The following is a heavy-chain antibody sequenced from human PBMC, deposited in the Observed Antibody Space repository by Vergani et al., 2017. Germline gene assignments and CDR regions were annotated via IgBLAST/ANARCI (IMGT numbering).Heavy chain of an antibody. J-gene: IGHJ4*02. D-gene: IGHD5-18*01. V-gene: IGHV1-8*01. CDR2: MNPNSGGT. CDR1: GYTFTSYD. Sequence: QVQLVQSGAEVKKPGASVKVSCKASGYTFTSYDIIWVRQATGQGLEWMGWMNPNSGGTNYAQKFQGRVTMTEDTSTDTAYMELSSLRSEDTAVYYCATAPPGQAMGRYYFDYWGQGTLVTVSS. CDR3: ATAPPGQAMGRYYFDY.